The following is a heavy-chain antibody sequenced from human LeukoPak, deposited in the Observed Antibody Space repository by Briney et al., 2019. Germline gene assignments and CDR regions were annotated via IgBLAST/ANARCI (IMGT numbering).Heavy chain of an antibody. CDR3: ARGGITMVRGVIITTYYFDY. CDR2: ISYDGSNK. J-gene: IGHJ4*02. CDR1: GFTFSSYA. V-gene: IGHV3-30-3*01. D-gene: IGHD3-10*01. Sequence: SGGSLRLSCAASGFTFSSYAMHWVRQAPGKGLEWVAVISYDGSNKYYADSVKGRFTISRDNSKNTLYLQMNSLRAEDTAVYYCARGGITMVRGVIITTYYFDYWGQGTLVTVSS.